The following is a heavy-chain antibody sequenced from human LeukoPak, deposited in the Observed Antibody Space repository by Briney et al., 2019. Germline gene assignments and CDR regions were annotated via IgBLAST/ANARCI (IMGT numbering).Heavy chain of an antibody. CDR3: ARGVAPAAPFDY. V-gene: IGHV1-69*05. Sequence: SVKVSCKASGGTFSSYAISWVRQAPGQGLEWMGGIIPIFGTANYAQKFQGRVTITTDESTSTAYMELSSLRSEDTAVYYCARGVAPAAPFDYWGQGTLVTVSS. D-gene: IGHD2-2*01. J-gene: IGHJ4*02. CDR2: IIPIFGTA. CDR1: GGTFSSYA.